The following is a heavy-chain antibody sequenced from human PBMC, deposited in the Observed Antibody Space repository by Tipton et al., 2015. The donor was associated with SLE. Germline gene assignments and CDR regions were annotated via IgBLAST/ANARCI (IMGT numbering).Heavy chain of an antibody. CDR2: IYTSGST. CDR1: GGSISSGSYY. V-gene: IGHV4-61*09. Sequence: TLSLTCTVSGGSISSGSYYWSWIRQPAGKGLEWIGHIYTSGSTNYNPSLKSRVTISVDTSKNQFSLKLSSVTAADTAVYYCAGDRDYYDSSGTFDYWGQGTLVTVSS. CDR3: AGDRDYYDSSGTFDY. D-gene: IGHD3-22*01. J-gene: IGHJ4*02.